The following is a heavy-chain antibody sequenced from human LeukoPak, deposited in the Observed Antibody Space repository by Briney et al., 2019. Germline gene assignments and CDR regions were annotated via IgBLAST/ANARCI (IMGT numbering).Heavy chain of an antibody. CDR3: ARHDTAAGPFHH. Sequence: SETLSLTCTVSGDSISTYYWSWIRQPPGKGLEWIGDVHNRGTTNFNSSLKSRVNMSVDVSKNQISLKLNSVAAAATAVYYCARHDTAAGPFHHWGQGTLVTVSS. D-gene: IGHD2-21*02. CDR2: VHNRGTT. V-gene: IGHV4-59*08. J-gene: IGHJ1*01. CDR1: GDSISTYY.